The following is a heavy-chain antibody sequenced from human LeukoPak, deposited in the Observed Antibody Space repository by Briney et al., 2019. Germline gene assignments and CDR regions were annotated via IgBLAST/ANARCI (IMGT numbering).Heavy chain of an antibody. J-gene: IGHJ4*02. D-gene: IGHD2-2*01. CDR2: IRRKASGETT. Sequence: GGSLRLSCTASGFTFRDYAMSWVRQAPGKGLEWVALIRRKASGETTEYAASVRGSFTILREDSNTIANPQINSLKAEDAAVYYCTKPIYCSTTGCQGYYFDYWGQGTLVTVSS. V-gene: IGHV3-49*04. CDR3: TKPIYCSTTGCQGYYFDY. CDR1: GFTFRDYA.